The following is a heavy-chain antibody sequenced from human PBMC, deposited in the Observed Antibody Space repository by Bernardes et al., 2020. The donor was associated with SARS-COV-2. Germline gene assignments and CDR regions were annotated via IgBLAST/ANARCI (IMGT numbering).Heavy chain of an antibody. Sequence: SETLSLTCAVSGDSVSSSTWWIWVRQSPGVGLEYIGETYHTGTTKYKSSLKSRVTLSVDKPNNQFSLTLTSVTAADTAVYYCGGGTNYKFYYWGQGIRVTVPS. CDR1: GDSVSSSTW. CDR3: GGGTNYKFYY. J-gene: IGHJ4*02. D-gene: IGHD1-26*01. CDR2: TYHTGTT. V-gene: IGHV4-4*02.